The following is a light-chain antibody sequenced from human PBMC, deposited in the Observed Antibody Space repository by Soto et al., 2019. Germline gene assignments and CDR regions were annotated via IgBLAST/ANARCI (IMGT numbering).Light chain of an antibody. V-gene: IGKV1-39*01. CDR1: QSISSY. CDR3: QQSYSALST. Sequence: GGRDTITCRASQSISSYLNWYQQKPGKAPKLLIYAASSLQSGVPSRFSGSGSGTDFTLTISSLQPEDFATYYCQQSYSALSTFGPGTKVDIK. J-gene: IGKJ3*01. CDR2: AAS.